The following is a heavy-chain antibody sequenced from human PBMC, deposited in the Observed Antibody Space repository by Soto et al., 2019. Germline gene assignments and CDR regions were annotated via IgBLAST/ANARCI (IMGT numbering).Heavy chain of an antibody. Sequence: ASVKVSCKASGYTFTSYDINWVRQATGQGLEWMGWMNPNSGNTGYAQKFQGRVTMTRNTSISTAYMELSSLRSEDTAVYYCARALINYDFWSGYYSSYYYYGMDVWGQGTTVTV. CDR3: ARALINYDFWSGYYSSYYYYGMDV. D-gene: IGHD3-3*01. J-gene: IGHJ6*02. CDR2: MNPNSGNT. V-gene: IGHV1-8*01. CDR1: GYTFTSYD.